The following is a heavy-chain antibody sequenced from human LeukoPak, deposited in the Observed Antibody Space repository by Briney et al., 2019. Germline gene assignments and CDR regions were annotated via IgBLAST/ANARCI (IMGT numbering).Heavy chain of an antibody. CDR1: GGSISSGSYY. CDR2: IYTSGST. Sequence: SETLSLTCTVSGGSISSGSYYWSWIRQPAGKGLEWIGRIYTSGSTNYNPSLKSRVTISVDTSKNQFSLKLSSVTAADTAVYYCARDPYGSPYWGQGTLVTVSS. CDR3: ARDPYGSPY. V-gene: IGHV4-61*02. J-gene: IGHJ4*02. D-gene: IGHD1-26*01.